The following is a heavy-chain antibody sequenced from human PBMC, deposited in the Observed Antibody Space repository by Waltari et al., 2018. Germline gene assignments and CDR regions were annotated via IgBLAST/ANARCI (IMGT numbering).Heavy chain of an antibody. CDR3: AKRAIVVVTVDAFDI. CDR2: VSKSGGDT. D-gene: IGHD2-21*02. V-gene: IGHV3-23*01. CDR1: GFTFSSYA. Sequence: GGGLVQPGGSLRLSCAASGFTFSSYAMSWVRQAPGKGLEWVSAVSKSGGDTYSADSVKGRFTISRDNSKNTLYLQMNSLRAEDTAVYYCAKRAIVVVTVDAFDIWGQGTMVTVSS. J-gene: IGHJ3*02.